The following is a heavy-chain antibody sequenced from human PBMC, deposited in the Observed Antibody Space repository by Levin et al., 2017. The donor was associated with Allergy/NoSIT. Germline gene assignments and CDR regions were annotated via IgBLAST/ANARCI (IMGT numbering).Heavy chain of an antibody. D-gene: IGHD6-6*01. CDR1: GFTFSDND. J-gene: IGHJ6*02. CDR2: IDSAGVT. CDR3: ARGVEAIAARPRRLYGMDV. V-gene: IGHV3-13*01. Sequence: GGSLRLSCAASGFTFSDNDIHWVRQSTGGGLEWVSTIDSAGVTYYPGSVRGRFIISRDNAKNSVFLQMNSLRAGDTAAYFCARGVEAIAARPRRLYGMDVWGQGTTVTVSS.